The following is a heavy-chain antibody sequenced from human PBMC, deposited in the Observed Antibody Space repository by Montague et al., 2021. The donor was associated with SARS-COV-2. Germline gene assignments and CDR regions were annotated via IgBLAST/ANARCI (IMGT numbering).Heavy chain of an antibody. CDR3: ANMGVGRITIFGVVSRGGLEY. Sequence: SETLSLTCTVSGGSISSSSYYWGWIRQPPGKGLEWIGNIYYSGNTYYNPSLKSRVTISVYTSKNQFSLKLSSVTAADTAVYYCANMGVGRITIFGVVSRGGLEYWGQGTLVTVSS. D-gene: IGHD3-3*01. V-gene: IGHV4-39*01. CDR1: GGSISSSSYY. CDR2: IYYSGNT. J-gene: IGHJ4*02.